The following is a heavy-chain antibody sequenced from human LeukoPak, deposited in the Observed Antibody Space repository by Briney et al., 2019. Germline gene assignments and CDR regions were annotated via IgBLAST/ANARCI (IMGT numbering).Heavy chain of an antibody. Sequence: GGSLRLSCAASGFTFSDYYMSWIRQAPGKRLEWVSYICSSSSYTNYADSVKGRFTISRDNAKNSLYLQMNSLRAEDTAVYYCARDEQSGSYPGGFDYWGQGTLVTVSS. CDR3: ARDEQSGSYPGGFDY. D-gene: IGHD1-26*01. CDR2: ICSSSSYT. J-gene: IGHJ4*02. CDR1: GFTFSDYY. V-gene: IGHV3-11*05.